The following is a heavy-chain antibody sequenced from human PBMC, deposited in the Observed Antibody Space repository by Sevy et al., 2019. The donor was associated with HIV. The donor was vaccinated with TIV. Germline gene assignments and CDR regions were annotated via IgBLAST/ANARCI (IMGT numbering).Heavy chain of an antibody. D-gene: IGHD3-3*01. CDR2: MSGRGGST. CDR1: GFTFGNYA. Sequence: GGSLRLSCAASGFTFGNYAMSWVRQAPGKGLEWVSGMSGRGGSTDYADSVKGRFTISRDNSKNTLYLQMNSLRAEDTAMYYCAKDVPDQSWYDDFWSGSPCFDYWGRGTLVTVSS. V-gene: IGHV3-23*01. CDR3: AKDVPDQSWYDDFWSGSPCFDY. J-gene: IGHJ4*02.